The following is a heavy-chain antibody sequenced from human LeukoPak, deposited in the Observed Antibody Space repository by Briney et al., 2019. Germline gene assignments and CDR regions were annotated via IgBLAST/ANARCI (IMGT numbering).Heavy chain of an antibody. J-gene: IGHJ4*02. Sequence: TVTVTCTVSGGTFSSYAISWVRQPPGKGLEWMGGIIPIFGTENYAQKFQGSVTIIADQSTSTAYMELRSLRSEDTAVYYCARVGCSGGNCYFRYYFDYWGQGTLVTVSS. D-gene: IGHD2-15*01. CDR1: GGTFSSYA. CDR2: IIPIFGTE. CDR3: ARVGCSGGNCYFRYYFDY. V-gene: IGHV1-69*13.